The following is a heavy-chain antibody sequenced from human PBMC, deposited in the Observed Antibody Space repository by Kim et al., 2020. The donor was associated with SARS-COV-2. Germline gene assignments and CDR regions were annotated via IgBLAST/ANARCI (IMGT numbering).Heavy chain of an antibody. Sequence: GESLKISCKGSGYSFTSYWISWVRQMPGKGLEWMGRIDPSDSYSNYSPSFQGHVTISADKSISTAHLQWSSLKASDTAMYYCARHIGYSSSWFDWYFDLWGRGTLVTFSS. V-gene: IGHV5-10-1*01. CDR2: IDPSDSYS. CDR1: GYSFTSYW. CDR3: ARHIGYSSSWFDWYFDL. D-gene: IGHD6-13*01. J-gene: IGHJ2*01.